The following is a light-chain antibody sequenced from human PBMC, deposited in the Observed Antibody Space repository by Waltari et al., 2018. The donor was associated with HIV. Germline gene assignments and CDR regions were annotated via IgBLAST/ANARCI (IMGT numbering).Light chain of an antibody. J-gene: IGLJ3*02. CDR2: GNS. V-gene: IGLV1-40*01. CDR1: SSNTGAGYD. CDR3: QSYDSSLSGSGV. Sequence: QSVLTQPPSVSGAPGQRVTISSPGSSSNTGAGYDVHWYQQLPGTAPKLLIYGNSNRPSGVPDRFSGSKSGTSASLAITGLQAEDEADYYCQSYDSSLSGSGVFGGGTKLTVL.